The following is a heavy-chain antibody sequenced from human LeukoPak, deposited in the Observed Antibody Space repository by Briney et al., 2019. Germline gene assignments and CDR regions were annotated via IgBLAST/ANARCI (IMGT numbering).Heavy chain of an antibody. CDR3: ARGRCSSTSCPLDYYYYGMDV. CDR1: GYTFTSYD. CDR2: MNPNSGNT. D-gene: IGHD2-2*01. V-gene: IGHV1-8*01. J-gene: IGHJ6*02. Sequence: ASVKVSCKASGYTFTSYDINWVRQATGQGLEWMGWMNPNSGNTGYAQKFQGRVTMTRNTSISTAYMELSSLRSEDTAMYYCARGRCSSTSCPLDYYYYGMDVWGQGTTVTVSS.